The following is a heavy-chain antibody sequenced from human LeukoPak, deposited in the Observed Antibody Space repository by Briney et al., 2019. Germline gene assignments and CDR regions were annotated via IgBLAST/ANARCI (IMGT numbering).Heavy chain of an antibody. CDR2: INPSGGST. J-gene: IGHJ4*02. V-gene: IGHV1-46*01. D-gene: IGHD3-9*01. CDR1: GYTFTSYY. CDR3: ASLGGIYYDILTGYYTDDY. Sequence: ATVKVSCKASGYTFTSYYMHWVRQAPGQGLEWMGIINPSGGSTSYAQKFQGRVTMTRNTSISTAYMELSSLRSEDTAVYYCASLGGIYYDILTGYYTDDYWGQGTLVTVSS.